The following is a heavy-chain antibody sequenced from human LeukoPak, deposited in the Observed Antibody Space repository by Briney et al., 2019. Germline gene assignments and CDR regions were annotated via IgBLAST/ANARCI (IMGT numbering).Heavy chain of an antibody. CDR3: ARVAGTKYFDY. Sequence: ASVKVSCKASGYTFTSYYMHWVRQASGQGLEWMGIINPSGGSTSYAQKFQGRVTMTRDTSTSTVYMELSSLRSEDTAVYYCARVAGTKYFDYWGQGTLVTVSS. D-gene: IGHD6-13*01. CDR2: INPSGGST. CDR1: GYTFTSYY. J-gene: IGHJ4*02. V-gene: IGHV1-46*01.